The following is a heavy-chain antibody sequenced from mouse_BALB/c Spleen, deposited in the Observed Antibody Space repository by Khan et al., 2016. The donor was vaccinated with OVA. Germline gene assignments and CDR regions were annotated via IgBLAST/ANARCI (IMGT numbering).Heavy chain of an antibody. D-gene: IGHD3-2*02. CDR1: GYTFTDFL. V-gene: IGHV1-81*01. CDR2: IYPGSGYT. Sequence: QVQLQQSGPELVKPGASVRMSCNASGYTFTDFLISWVKQRAGQGLEWIGEIYPGSGYTYYNEKFKGKATLTSDRSSNTAYMELSSLTSADSAVDCCARAGYGGFACWGQGTLVTVSA. J-gene: IGHJ3*01. CDR3: ARAGYGGFAC.